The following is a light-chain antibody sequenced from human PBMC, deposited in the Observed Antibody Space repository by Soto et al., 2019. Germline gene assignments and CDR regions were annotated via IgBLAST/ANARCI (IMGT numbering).Light chain of an antibody. Sequence: QSALTQPPSASGSPGQSVTISCTGTSSDVGGYNYVSWYQQHPGKAPKLMIYEVSKRPSGVPDRFSGSKSGNTASLTISGLQAGDEAGHHCSSYAGSPSYVFGPGPRSPS. J-gene: IGLJ1*01. CDR2: EVS. V-gene: IGLV2-8*01. CDR3: SSYAGSPSYV. CDR1: SSDVGGYNY.